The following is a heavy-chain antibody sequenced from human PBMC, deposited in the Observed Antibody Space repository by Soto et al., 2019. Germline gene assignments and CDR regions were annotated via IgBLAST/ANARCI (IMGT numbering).Heavy chain of an antibody. J-gene: IGHJ4*02. D-gene: IGHD4-4*01. CDR2: VYYSGST. CDR1: GGYITSHY. CDR3: ARESTVTTCGFDY. V-gene: IGHV4-59*11. Sequence: QLQLQESGPGLVKPSETLSLTCTVSGGYITSHYWSWIRQPPGKGLEWIGYVYYSGSTNYNPSLKSRVTISLDTSKNQFSLNLASVTAADTAVYYCARESTVTTCGFDYWGQGTLVTVSS.